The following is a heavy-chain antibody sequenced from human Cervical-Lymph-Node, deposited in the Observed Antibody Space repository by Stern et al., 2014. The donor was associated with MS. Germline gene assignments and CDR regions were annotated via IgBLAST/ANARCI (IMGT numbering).Heavy chain of an antibody. V-gene: IGHV3-33*01. Sequence: VQLVESGGGVVQPGGSLRLSCAASGFTFSSYGMHWVRQAPGKGLEWGAVIGYDGSNKYYADSVKGRFTISRDNSKNTLYLQMNSLRAEDTAVYYCARDLASYYYDSNAFDIWGQGTMVTVSS. CDR2: IGYDGSNK. D-gene: IGHD3-22*01. CDR3: ARDLASYYYDSNAFDI. CDR1: GFTFSSYG. J-gene: IGHJ3*02.